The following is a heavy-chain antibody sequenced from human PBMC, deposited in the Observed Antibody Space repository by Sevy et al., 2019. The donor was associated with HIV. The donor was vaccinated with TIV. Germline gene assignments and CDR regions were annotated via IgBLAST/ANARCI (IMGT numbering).Heavy chain of an antibody. Sequence: GGSLRLSCAASGFTFNNFAMGWVRQAPGKGLDWTSVISGNGDYTYYADSVKGRFTISRDNSKNTLFLQMNSLRAEDTAIFYCAKKMGGGSGMAFLVDYWGQGTLVTVSS. V-gene: IGHV3-23*01. CDR1: GFTFNNFA. CDR3: AKKMGGGSGMAFLVDY. D-gene: IGHD5-18*01. J-gene: IGHJ4*02. CDR2: ISGNGDYT.